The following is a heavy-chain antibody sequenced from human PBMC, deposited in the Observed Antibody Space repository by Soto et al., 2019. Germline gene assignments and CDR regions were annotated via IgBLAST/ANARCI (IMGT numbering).Heavy chain of an antibody. CDR2: IIPIFGTA. D-gene: IGHD6-19*01. CDR1: GGTFSSYA. J-gene: IGHJ6*02. CDR3: AIKHSSGRYRGIYYSYYGMDV. V-gene: IGHV1-69*13. Sequence: SVKVSCKASGGTFSSYAISWVRQAPGQGLEWMGGIIPIFGTANYAQKFQGRVTITADESTSTAYMELSSLRSEDTAVYYCAIKHSSGRYRGIYYSYYGMDVGGQGTTVTVSS.